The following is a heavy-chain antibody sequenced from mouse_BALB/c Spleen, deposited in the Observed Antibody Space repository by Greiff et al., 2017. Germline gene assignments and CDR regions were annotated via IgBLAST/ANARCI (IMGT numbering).Heavy chain of an antibody. D-gene: IGHD2-3*01. Sequence: EVQLQESGGGLVKPGGSLKLSCAASGFTFSSYAMSWVRQTPEKRLEWVASISSGGSTYYPDSVKGRFTISRDNARNILYLQMSSLRSEDTAMYYCARVGDGYSFDYWGQGTTLTVSS. J-gene: IGHJ2*01. CDR3: ARVGDGYSFDY. CDR2: ISSGGST. V-gene: IGHV5-6-5*01. CDR1: GFTFSSYA.